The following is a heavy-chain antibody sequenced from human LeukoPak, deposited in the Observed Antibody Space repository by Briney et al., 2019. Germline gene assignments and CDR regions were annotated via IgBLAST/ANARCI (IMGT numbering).Heavy chain of an antibody. CDR3: AGYGQWLPYYFDY. CDR2: IYTSGST. CDR1: GGSISSYY. Sequence: SETLSLTCTVSGGSISSYYWSWIRQPAGKGLEWIGRIYTSGSTNYNPSPKSRVTISVDKSKNQFSLKLSSVTAADTAVYYCAGYGQWLPYYFDYWGQGTLVTVSS. J-gene: IGHJ4*02. V-gene: IGHV4-4*07. D-gene: IGHD6-19*01.